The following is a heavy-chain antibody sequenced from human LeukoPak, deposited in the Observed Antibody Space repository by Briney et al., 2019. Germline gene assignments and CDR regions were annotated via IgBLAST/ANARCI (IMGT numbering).Heavy chain of an antibody. Sequence: SETLSLTCAVSGDSISSSNWWTWVRQPPGKGLEWIGEINHSGSTNYNPSLKSRVTISVDTSKNQFSLKLSSVTAADTAVYYCARGLRGLGYWGQGTLVTVSS. CDR1: GDSISSSNW. CDR2: INHSGST. J-gene: IGHJ4*02. V-gene: IGHV4-4*02. CDR3: ARGLRGLGY. D-gene: IGHD7-27*01.